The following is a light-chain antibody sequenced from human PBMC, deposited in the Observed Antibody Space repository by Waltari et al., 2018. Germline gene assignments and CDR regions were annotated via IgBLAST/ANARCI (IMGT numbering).Light chain of an antibody. CDR2: DGK. CDR1: TSDAGTYKS. CDR3: CSYAGSYIWV. V-gene: IGLV2-11*01. J-gene: IGLJ3*02. Sequence: QSALTQPRSVSGSPGQSVAISCPGTTSDAGTYKSVSGYPQHPGKAPKLIIYDGKERPSGVPDRFSGSKSGNTASLTISGLQAEDEADYYCCSYAGSYIWVFGGGTKLTVL.